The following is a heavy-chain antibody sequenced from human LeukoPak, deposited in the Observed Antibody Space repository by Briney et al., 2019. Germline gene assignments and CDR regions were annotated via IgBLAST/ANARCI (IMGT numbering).Heavy chain of an antibody. CDR2: INTDGSST. CDR3: ARGRYCTSTSCYWVDY. Sequence: PGGSLRLSCAASGFTFSSYWMHWARQAPGKGLVWVSRINTDGSSTSYADSVKGRFTISRDNAKNTLYLQMNSLRAEDTAVYYCARGRYCTSTSCYWVDYWGQGTLVTVSS. V-gene: IGHV3-74*01. J-gene: IGHJ4*02. D-gene: IGHD2-2*01. CDR1: GFTFSSYW.